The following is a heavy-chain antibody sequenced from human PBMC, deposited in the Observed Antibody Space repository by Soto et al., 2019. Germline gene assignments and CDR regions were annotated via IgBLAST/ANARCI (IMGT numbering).Heavy chain of an antibody. CDR1: GYSFSTYW. CDR3: ARRIAAVEYFDY. Sequence: PGESLKISCKGSGYSFSTYWIAWVRQMPGKGLEWMGIIYPGDSDTRYSPYFQGQVTISVDKSISTAYLQWNSLKASDTAMYYCARRIAAVEYFDYWAQGTLVTVSS. D-gene: IGHD6-13*01. CDR2: IYPGDSDT. J-gene: IGHJ4*02. V-gene: IGHV5-51*01.